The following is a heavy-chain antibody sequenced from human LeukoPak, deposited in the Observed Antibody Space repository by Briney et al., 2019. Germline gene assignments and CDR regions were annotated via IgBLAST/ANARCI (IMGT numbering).Heavy chain of an antibody. CDR2: IYTGGNT. V-gene: IGHV3-53*01. D-gene: IGHD3-16*01. J-gene: IGHJ3*02. CDR1: GFIVSSNY. CDR3: ARDHYVDAFDI. Sequence: GGSLRLSCAASGFIVSSNYMNWVRQAPGKGLEWVSVIYTGGNTYYADSVKGRFTISRDNSKNTLYLQMNSLRAGDTAVYYCARDHYVDAFDIWGQGTMVTVSS.